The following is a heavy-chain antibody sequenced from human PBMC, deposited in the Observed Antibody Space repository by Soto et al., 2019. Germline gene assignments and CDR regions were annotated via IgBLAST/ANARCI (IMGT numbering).Heavy chain of an antibody. V-gene: IGHV1-18*01. CDR1: GYTFTSYG. CDR2: ISAYNGNT. CDR3: ASSRYSAYDWGYNAVDI. J-gene: IGHJ3*02. Sequence: QVQLVQSGAEVRKPGASVKVSCKASGYTFTSYGISWVRQAPGQGLEWMGWISAYNGNTKYAQKLQGRVTLTTDTSTSTVYMELRSLRSDDTAVYYCASSRYSAYDWGYNAVDIWGQGTKVTVSS. D-gene: IGHD5-12*01.